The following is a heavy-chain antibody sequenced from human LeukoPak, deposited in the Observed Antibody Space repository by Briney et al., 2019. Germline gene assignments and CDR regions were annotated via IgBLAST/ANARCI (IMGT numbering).Heavy chain of an antibody. D-gene: IGHD3-22*01. CDR1: GSTFSTYW. CDR3: ARAPSEIGGYYPEYFRH. V-gene: IGHV3-74*01. Sequence: QPGGSLRLSCAASGSTFSTYWMHWVRQAPGKGLVWVSRIKSDGSTNYADSVKGRFTISRDNAKNTVSLQMNSLRPEDTGVYYCARAPSEIGGYYPEYFRHWGQGTLVTVSS. J-gene: IGHJ1*01. CDR2: IKSDGST.